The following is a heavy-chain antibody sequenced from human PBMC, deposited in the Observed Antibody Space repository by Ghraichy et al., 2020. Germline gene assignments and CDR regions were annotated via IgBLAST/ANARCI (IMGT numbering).Heavy chain of an antibody. CDR3: ASGSGWTSDY. Sequence: GESLNISCATSGFSFTTYFMTWVRQAPGKGLEWVANIEREGSEKKYADSVKGRFTISRDNAERSVHLQINSLRDEDTAVYYCASGSGWTSDYWGRGTLVTVSS. J-gene: IGHJ4*02. CDR2: IEREGSEK. D-gene: IGHD6-19*01. CDR1: GFSFTTYF. V-gene: IGHV3-7*01.